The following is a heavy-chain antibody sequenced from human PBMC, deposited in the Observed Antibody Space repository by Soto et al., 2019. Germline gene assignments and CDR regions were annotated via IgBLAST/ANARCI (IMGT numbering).Heavy chain of an antibody. CDR2: ISSSSSYI. J-gene: IGHJ4*02. D-gene: IGHD3-22*01. V-gene: IGHV3-21*01. Sequence: PGGSLRLSCAASGFTFSSYSMNWVRQAPGKGLEWVSSISSSSSYIYYADSVKGRFTISRDNAKNSLYLQMNSLRAEDTAVYYCARDFRDYYDSSGYPYYWGQGTLVT. CDR3: ARDFRDYYDSSGYPYY. CDR1: GFTFSSYS.